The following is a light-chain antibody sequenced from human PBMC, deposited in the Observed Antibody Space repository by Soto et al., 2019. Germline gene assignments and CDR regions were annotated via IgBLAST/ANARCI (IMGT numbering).Light chain of an antibody. CDR3: QQRIQGIT. V-gene: IGKV3D-11*01. Sequence: EIVLTQSPATLSLSPGERATLSCRASQGVSSYLAWYQQKPGQAPRLLIYDASNRATGIPARFSGSGPGTDFTLTISSLEPEDFAVYYCQQRIQGITFGQGTRLEIK. CDR1: QGVSSY. J-gene: IGKJ5*01. CDR2: DAS.